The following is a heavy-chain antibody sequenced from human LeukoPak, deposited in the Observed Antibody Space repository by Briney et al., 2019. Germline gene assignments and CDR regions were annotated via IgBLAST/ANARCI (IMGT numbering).Heavy chain of an antibody. D-gene: IGHD1-26*01. V-gene: IGHV4-59*01. Sequence: PSETLSLTCTVSGGSISSYYWSWIRQPPGKGLEWIGYIYYSGSTNYNPSLKSRVTISVDTSKNQFSLKLSSVTAADTAVYYCARAPSYSRSSFDYWGQGTLVTVSS. CDR3: ARAPSYSRSSFDY. J-gene: IGHJ4*02. CDR1: GGSISSYY. CDR2: IYYSGST.